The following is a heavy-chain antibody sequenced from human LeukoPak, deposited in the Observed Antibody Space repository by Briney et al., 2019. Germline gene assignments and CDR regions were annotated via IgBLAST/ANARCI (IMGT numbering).Heavy chain of an antibody. CDR3: ARRGYYDTSGYYSQ. D-gene: IGHD3-22*01. CDR1: GASITSSSYS. CDR2: TYYSGST. J-gene: IGHJ4*02. V-gene: IGHV4-39*01. Sequence: SSETLSLTCTVSGASITSSSYSWGWIRQPPGKGLEWIGTTYYSGSTYYNPSLKSRVTISVDTSKNQFSLKLSSVTAADMAVYYCARRGYYDTSGYYSQWGQGALVTVSS.